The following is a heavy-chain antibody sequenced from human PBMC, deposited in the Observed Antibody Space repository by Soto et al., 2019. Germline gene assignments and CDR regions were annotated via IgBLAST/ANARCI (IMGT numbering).Heavy chain of an antibody. D-gene: IGHD3-10*01. J-gene: IGHJ4*02. V-gene: IGHV1-18*01. CDR2: ISASDGST. CDR1: GYAFSFG. CDR3: ATYYFGSGSYYRFAN. Sequence: VQSGGEVKKPGASVRVSCKASGYAFSFGFSWVRQAPGQGLEWMGWISASDGSTNSAQKFRGRISLNTDTSTNTAYLDLLSLTSDDTAVYFCATYYFGSGSYYRFANWGQGTLVTVSS.